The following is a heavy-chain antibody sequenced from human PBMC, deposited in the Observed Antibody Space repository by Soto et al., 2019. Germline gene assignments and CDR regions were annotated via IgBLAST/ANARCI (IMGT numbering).Heavy chain of an antibody. Sequence: GASVKVSCKASGGTFSSYAISWVRQAPGQGLEWMGGIIPIFGTANYAQKFQGRVTITADESTSTAYMELSSLRSEDTAVYYCAREYSSSSPLDYWGQGTLVTVS. CDR1: GGTFSSYA. CDR2: IIPIFGTA. CDR3: AREYSSSSPLDY. D-gene: IGHD6-6*01. V-gene: IGHV1-69*13. J-gene: IGHJ4*02.